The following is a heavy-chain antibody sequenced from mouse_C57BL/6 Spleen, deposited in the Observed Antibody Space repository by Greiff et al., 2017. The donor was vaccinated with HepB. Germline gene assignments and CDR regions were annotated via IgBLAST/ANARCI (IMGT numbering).Heavy chain of an antibody. V-gene: IGHV3-6*01. CDR3: ARGIHSSWFDY. J-gene: IGHJ2*01. Sequence: EVKLQESGPGLVKPSQSLSLTCSVTGYSITSGYYWNWIRQFPGNKLEWMGYISYDGSNNYNPSLKNRISITRDTSKNQFFLKLNSVTTEDTATYYCARGIHSSWFDYWGQGTTLTVSS. CDR2: ISYDGSN. D-gene: IGHD1-1*01. CDR1: GYSITSGYY.